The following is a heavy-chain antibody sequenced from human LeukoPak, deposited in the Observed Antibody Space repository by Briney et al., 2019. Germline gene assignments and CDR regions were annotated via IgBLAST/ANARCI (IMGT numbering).Heavy chain of an antibody. V-gene: IGHV3-30*02. J-gene: IGHJ4*02. CDR3: AKPGYTEYYFDY. D-gene: IGHD5-18*01. CDR2: IRYDGSNK. CDR1: GFTFSSYG. Sequence: GGPLRLSCAASGFTFSSYGMHWVRQAPGKGLEWVAFIRYDGSNKYYADSVKGRFTISRDNSKNTLYLQMNSLRAEDTAVYYCAKPGYTEYYFDYWGQGTLVTVSS.